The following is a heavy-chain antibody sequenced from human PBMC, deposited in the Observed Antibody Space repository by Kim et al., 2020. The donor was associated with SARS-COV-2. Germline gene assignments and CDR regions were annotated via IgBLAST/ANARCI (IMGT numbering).Heavy chain of an antibody. V-gene: IGHV3-48*02. CDR3: ARGSYDYVWGSYRPNWFDP. Sequence: GGSLRLSCAASGFTFSSYSMNWVRQAPGKGLEWVSYIRSSSSTIYYADSLKGRFTISRDNAKNSLYLQMNSLRDEDTAVYYCARGSYDYVWGSYRPNWFDPWGQGTLVTVSS. J-gene: IGHJ5*02. CDR2: IRSSSSTI. CDR1: GFTFSSYS. D-gene: IGHD3-16*02.